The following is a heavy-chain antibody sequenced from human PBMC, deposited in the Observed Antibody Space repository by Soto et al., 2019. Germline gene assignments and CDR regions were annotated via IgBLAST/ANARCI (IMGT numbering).Heavy chain of an antibody. J-gene: IGHJ4*02. Sequence: GESLKISCAASGFTFSSYWMHWVRQAPGKGLVWVSRINSDGSSTSYADSVKGRFTISRDNAKNTLYLQMNSLRAEDTAVYYCARDHLRYGSGSYDYWGQGTLVTVSS. CDR3: ARDHLRYGSGSYDY. CDR2: INSDGSST. D-gene: IGHD3-10*01. V-gene: IGHV3-74*01. CDR1: GFTFSSYW.